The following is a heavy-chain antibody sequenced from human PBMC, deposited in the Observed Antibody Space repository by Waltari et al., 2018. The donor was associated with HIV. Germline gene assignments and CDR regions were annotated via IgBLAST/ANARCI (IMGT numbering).Heavy chain of an antibody. D-gene: IGHD2-21*01. CDR1: GGTFNNVF. V-gene: IGHV4-34*02. Sequence: QVQLQQWGAGLVKPAETLSLNCAVYGGTFNNVFWCFVRQYPGKGLEWSGEINHSGKTDYNPSLKGRVSLSIDPSKKQFYLELTSVTVADTAIYYCARRRWRTTMVFVVKGGVFDIWGQGTEVTVSS. CDR2: INHSGKT. CDR3: ARRRWRTTMVFVVKGGVFDI. J-gene: IGHJ3*02.